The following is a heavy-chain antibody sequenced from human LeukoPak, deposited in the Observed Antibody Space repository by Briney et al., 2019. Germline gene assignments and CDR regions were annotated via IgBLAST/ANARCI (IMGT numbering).Heavy chain of an antibody. Sequence: EASVKVSCKAPGYTFTNYYMHWVRQAPGQGLEWMGWINPNNDDTNYAEKFQGRVTMTTDTSISTVYMELTRLRSDDTAMYYCVRIYRGPDYWGQGTLVTVSS. V-gene: IGHV1-2*02. CDR2: INPNNDDT. CDR1: GYTFTNYY. CDR3: VRIYRGPDY. D-gene: IGHD3-10*01. J-gene: IGHJ4*02.